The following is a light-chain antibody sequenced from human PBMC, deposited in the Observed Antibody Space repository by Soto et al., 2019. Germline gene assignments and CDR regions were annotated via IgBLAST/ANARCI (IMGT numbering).Light chain of an antibody. CDR1: PAIASF. CDR3: QQYNSYSRT. CDR2: GAS. Sequence: IQLTQSPSSLSASVWDRVTITCRASPAIASFLAWYQQKPGTAPKLLIYGASTLQSGVPSRFSGSGSGTEFTLTISSLQPDDFATYYCQQYNSYSRTFGQGTKVDIK. V-gene: IGKV1-9*01. J-gene: IGKJ1*01.